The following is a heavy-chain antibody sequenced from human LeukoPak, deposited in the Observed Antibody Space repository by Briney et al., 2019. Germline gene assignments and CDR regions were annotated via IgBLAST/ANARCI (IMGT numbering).Heavy chain of an antibody. CDR3: AKVTGDYYDTSGAFDY. D-gene: IGHD3-22*01. J-gene: IGHJ4*02. CDR2: IWHDGSND. Sequence: GGSLRLSCAASGFTFSSYSMNWVRQAPGKGLEWVARIWHDGSNDDYADSVKGRFTISRDNSKNTLYLQMNSLRAEDTAIYYCAKVTGDYYDTSGAFDYWGQGTLVTVSS. CDR1: GFTFSSYS. V-gene: IGHV3-33*06.